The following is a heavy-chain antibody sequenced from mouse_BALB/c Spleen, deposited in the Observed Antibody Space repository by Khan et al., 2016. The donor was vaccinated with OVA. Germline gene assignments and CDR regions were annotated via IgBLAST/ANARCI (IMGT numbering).Heavy chain of an antibody. Sequence: EVQLKQSGAELVRPGALVKLSCKASGFNIKDYYMNWVKQRPEQGLEWIGWIDPENGDIIFDPKFQGKAIITADTTSNTAYLQLSSLTSEDTAVYYCARRGYGNYWFAYWGQGTLVTVSA. V-gene: IGHV14-1*02. CDR2: IDPENGDI. CDR3: ARRGYGNYWFAY. J-gene: IGHJ3*01. CDR1: GFNIKDYY. D-gene: IGHD2-1*01.